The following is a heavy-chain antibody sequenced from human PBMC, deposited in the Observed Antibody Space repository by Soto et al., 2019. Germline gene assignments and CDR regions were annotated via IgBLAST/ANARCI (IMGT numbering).Heavy chain of an antibody. CDR1: GGSISSYY. D-gene: IGHD3-10*01. CDR3: ARRGDYYGSGSYYFDY. V-gene: IGHV4-59*01. CDR2: IYYSGST. J-gene: IGHJ4*02. Sequence: SETLSLTCTVSGGSISSYYWSWIRQPPGKGLEWIGYIYYSGSTNYNPSLKSRVTISVDTSKNQFSLKLSSVTAADTAVYYCARRGDYYGSGSYYFDYWGQGTLVTVSS.